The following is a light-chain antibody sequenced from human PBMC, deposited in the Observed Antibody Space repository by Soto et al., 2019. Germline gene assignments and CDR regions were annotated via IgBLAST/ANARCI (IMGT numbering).Light chain of an antibody. V-gene: IGKV1-5*03. CDR2: KAS. J-gene: IGKJ1*01. CDR1: QSISSS. Sequence: DIQMTQSPSTLSASLGDRVTITCRASQSISSSLAGYQQRPGKAPKLLIYKASSLQSGVPSRFSGSGSGTEFALTIRGLQPDDFATYFCQQYGSYSWTFGQGTKVEFK. CDR3: QQYGSYSWT.